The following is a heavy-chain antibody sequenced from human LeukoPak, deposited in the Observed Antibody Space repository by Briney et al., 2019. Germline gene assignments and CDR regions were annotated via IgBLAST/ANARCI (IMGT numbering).Heavy chain of an antibody. V-gene: IGHV4-59*01. CDR2: IYYSGST. Sequence: MASETLSLTCTVSGGSISSYYWSWIRQPPGKGLEWIGYIYYSGSTNYNPSLKSRVTISVDTSKNQFSLKLSSVTAADTAVYYCARILKNWGRDAFDIWGQGTMVTVSS. J-gene: IGHJ3*02. D-gene: IGHD7-27*01. CDR1: GGSISSYY. CDR3: ARILKNWGRDAFDI.